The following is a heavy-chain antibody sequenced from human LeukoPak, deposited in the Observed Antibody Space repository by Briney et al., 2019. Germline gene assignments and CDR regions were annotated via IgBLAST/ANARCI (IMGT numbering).Heavy chain of an antibody. CDR1: GFTFDDYA. Sequence: GGSLRLSCAASGFTFDDYAMHWVRQAPGKGLEWVSLISWDGGSTYYADSVKGRFTISRDNAKNSLYLQMNSLRAEDTAVYYCARVGVSTYYDFWSGYYNYWGQGTLVTVSS. CDR3: ARVGVSTYYDFWSGYYNY. V-gene: IGHV3-43D*03. D-gene: IGHD3-3*01. J-gene: IGHJ4*02. CDR2: ISWDGGST.